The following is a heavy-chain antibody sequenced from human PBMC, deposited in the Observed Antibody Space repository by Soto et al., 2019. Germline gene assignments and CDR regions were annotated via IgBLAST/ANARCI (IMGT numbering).Heavy chain of an antibody. V-gene: IGHV4-34*01. CDR2: INHSGST. Sequence: SETLSLTCAVYGGSFSGYYWSWIRQPPGKGLEWIGEINHSGSTNYNPSLKSRVTISVDTSKNQFSLKLSSVTAADTAVYYCARGIIAGPYWGQGTLVTVSS. J-gene: IGHJ4*02. D-gene: IGHD6-13*01. CDR3: ARGIIAGPY. CDR1: GGSFSGYY.